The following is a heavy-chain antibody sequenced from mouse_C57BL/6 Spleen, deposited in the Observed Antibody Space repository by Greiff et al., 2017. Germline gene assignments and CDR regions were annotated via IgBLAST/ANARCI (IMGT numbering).Heavy chain of an antibody. V-gene: IGHV2-2*01. Sequence: VHLVESGPGLVQPSQSLSITCTVSGFSLTSYGVHWVRQSPGKGLEWLGVIWSGGSTDYNAAFISRLSISKDNSKSQVFFKMNSLQADDTSIYYCARNPYYGSSYYSMDYWGQGTSGTVAS. CDR2: IWSGGST. CDR1: GFSLTSYG. D-gene: IGHD1-1*01. CDR3: ARNPYYGSSYYSMDY. J-gene: IGHJ4*01.